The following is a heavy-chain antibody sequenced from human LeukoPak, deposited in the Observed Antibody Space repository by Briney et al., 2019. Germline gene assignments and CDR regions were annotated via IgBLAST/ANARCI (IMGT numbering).Heavy chain of an antibody. J-gene: IGHJ4*02. CDR3: ARDCRSTSCQPFDY. V-gene: IGHV3-74*01. D-gene: IGHD2-2*01. CDR1: GFTFSTYW. Sequence: GGSLRLSCAASGFTFSTYWMHWVRKAPGKGLVWVSRINTDGTTTTYADSVKGRFTISRDNAKNTLYLQMNSLRAEDTAVYYCARDCRSTSCQPFDYWGQGTLVTVSS. CDR2: INTDGTTT.